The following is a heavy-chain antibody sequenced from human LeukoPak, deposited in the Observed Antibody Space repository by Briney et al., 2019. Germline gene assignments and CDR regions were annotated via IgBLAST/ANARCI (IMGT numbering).Heavy chain of an antibody. CDR2: ISGSGGST. CDR3: ARVGLRYCSSTSCYHFDY. CDR1: GFTFSSYA. V-gene: IGHV3-23*01. D-gene: IGHD2-2*01. Sequence: GGSLRLSCAASGFTFSSYAMSWVRQAPGKGLEWVSAISGSGGSTYYADSVKGRFTISRDNSKNTLYLQMNSLRAEDTAVYYCARVGLRYCSSTSCYHFDYWGQGTLVTVSS. J-gene: IGHJ4*02.